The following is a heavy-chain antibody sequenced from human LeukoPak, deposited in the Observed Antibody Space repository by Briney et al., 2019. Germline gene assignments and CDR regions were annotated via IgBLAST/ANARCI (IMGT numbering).Heavy chain of an antibody. Sequence: GGSLRLSCAASGFTLSSNYMSWVRQTPGKGLEWVSSIRGDGGDTTYADSVKGRFTISRDNAKNTLYLQMNSLRADDTAVYYCAAEHDGFDIWGQGTMVTVSS. V-gene: IGHV3-74*01. CDR3: AAEHDGFDI. CDR2: IRGDGGDT. CDR1: GFTLSSNY. J-gene: IGHJ3*02.